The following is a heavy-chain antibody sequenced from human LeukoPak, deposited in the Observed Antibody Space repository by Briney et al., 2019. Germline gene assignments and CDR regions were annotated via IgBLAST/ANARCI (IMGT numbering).Heavy chain of an antibody. CDR1: GFTFSDYY. CDR2: ISSSSSYI. V-gene: IGHV3-11*06. D-gene: IGHD2-2*01. CDR3: ARGVGGYAPYYFDY. Sequence: GGSLRLSCAASGFTFSDYYMSWIRQAPGKGLEWVSSISSSSSYIYYADSVKGRFTISRDNAKNSLYLQMNSLRAEDTAVYYCARGVGGYAPYYFDYWGQGTLVTVSS. J-gene: IGHJ4*02.